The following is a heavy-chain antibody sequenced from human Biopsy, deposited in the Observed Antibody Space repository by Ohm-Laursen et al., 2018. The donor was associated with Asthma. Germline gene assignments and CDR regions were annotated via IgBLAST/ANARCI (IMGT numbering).Heavy chain of an antibody. Sequence: SLRLSCAVPGFTFSSSAMSWVRQAPGKGLERVSAITGSGGTTYYADSVRGRFTVSRDNSKSTLFLQMDSLSAEGTAVYYCAKDFRGIAVAGDRGFDYWGQGTLVTVSS. V-gene: IGHV3-23*01. D-gene: IGHD6-19*01. CDR3: AKDFRGIAVAGDRGFDY. CDR2: ITGSGGTT. CDR1: GFTFSSSA. J-gene: IGHJ4*02.